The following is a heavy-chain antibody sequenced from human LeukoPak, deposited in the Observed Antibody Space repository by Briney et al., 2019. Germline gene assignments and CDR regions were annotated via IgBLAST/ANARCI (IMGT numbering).Heavy chain of an antibody. V-gene: IGHV3-48*01. J-gene: IGHJ3*01. CDR1: GFTFSSYG. Sequence: GGSLRLSCAASGFTFSSYGMSWVRQAPGKGLEWISYISSTRPTIYYADSVKGRFTISRDDAKSSLYLQMNSLRAEDTAVYYCARDFLHLGGWGQGTMVTVSS. CDR3: ARDFLHLGG. D-gene: IGHD3-16*01. CDR2: ISSTRPTI.